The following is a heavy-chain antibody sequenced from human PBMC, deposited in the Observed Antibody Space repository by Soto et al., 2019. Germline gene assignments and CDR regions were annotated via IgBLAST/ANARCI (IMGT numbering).Heavy chain of an antibody. D-gene: IGHD4-17*01. V-gene: IGHV3-23*01. CDR2: ISGSGGST. CDR1: GFTFSSYA. CDR3: AKGSGYGDYDHLYYFDY. Sequence: EVQLLESGGVLVQPGGSLRLSCAASGFTFSSYAMSWVRQGPGKGLEWVSAISGSGGSTYYADSVKGRFTISRDNAKNTLDLQMNSRRAEDTDVYYCAKGSGYGDYDHLYYFDYWGQGTLVTVSS. J-gene: IGHJ4*02.